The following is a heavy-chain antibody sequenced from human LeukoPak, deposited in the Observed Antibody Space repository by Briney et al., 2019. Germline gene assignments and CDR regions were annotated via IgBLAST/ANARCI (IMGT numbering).Heavy chain of an antibody. D-gene: IGHD3-10*01. Sequence: GGSLRLSCVASGFTFSSYWMSWVRQAPGKGLEWVANIKQDGGEKYYLDSVKGRFTISRDNAKNSLYLQMSSLRAEDTAVYYCAREAGESLYQYYGMDVWGQGTMVTVSS. J-gene: IGHJ6*02. CDR2: IKQDGGEK. CDR3: AREAGESLYQYYGMDV. V-gene: IGHV3-7*01. CDR1: GFTFSSYW.